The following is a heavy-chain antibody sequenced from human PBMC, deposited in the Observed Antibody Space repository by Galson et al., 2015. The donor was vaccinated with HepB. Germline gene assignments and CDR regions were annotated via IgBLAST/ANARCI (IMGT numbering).Heavy chain of an antibody. CDR3: ARPLYSSSWYAI. CDR1: GYTFTGYY. D-gene: IGHD6-13*01. Sequence: SVKVSCKASGYTFTGYYMHWVRQAPGQGLEWMGWINPNSGGTNYAQKFQGRVTMTRDTSISTAYMELSRLRSDDTAVYYCARPLYSSSWYAIWGQGTMVTVSS. V-gene: IGHV1-2*02. CDR2: INPNSGGT. J-gene: IGHJ3*02.